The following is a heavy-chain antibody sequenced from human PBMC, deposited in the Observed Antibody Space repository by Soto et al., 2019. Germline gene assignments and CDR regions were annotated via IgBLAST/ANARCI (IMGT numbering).Heavy chain of an antibody. CDR2: IYWDDDK. Sequence: QITLKESGPTLVKPTQTLTLTCTFSGFSLSTSGVGVGWIRQPPGKALEWLALIYWDDDKRYSPSLKSRLTITKDTSKNQVVLTMTNMDPVDTATYYCARTEGSIAAADLDYWGQGTLVTVSS. J-gene: IGHJ4*02. CDR1: GFSLSTSGVG. CDR3: ARTEGSIAAADLDY. V-gene: IGHV2-5*02. D-gene: IGHD6-13*01.